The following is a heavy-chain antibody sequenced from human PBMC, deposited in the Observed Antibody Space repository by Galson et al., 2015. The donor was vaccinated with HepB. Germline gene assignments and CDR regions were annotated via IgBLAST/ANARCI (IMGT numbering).Heavy chain of an antibody. CDR1: GFTFSSYG. CDR2: IWYDGSNK. Sequence: SLRLSCAASGFTFSSYGMHWVRRAPGKGLEWVAVIWYDGSNKYYADSVKGRFTISRDNSKNTLYLQMNSLRAEDTAVYYCAREPAGITENYYMDVWGKGTTVTVSS. D-gene: IGHD1-20*01. V-gene: IGHV3-33*01. J-gene: IGHJ6*03. CDR3: AREPAGITENYYMDV.